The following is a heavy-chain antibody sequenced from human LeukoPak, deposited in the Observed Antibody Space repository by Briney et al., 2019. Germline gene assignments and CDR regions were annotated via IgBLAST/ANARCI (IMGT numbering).Heavy chain of an antibody. V-gene: IGHV1-2*02. CDR2: VNPNSGGT. CDR3: ARESSSSCLDY. D-gene: IGHD6-13*01. J-gene: IGHJ4*02. Sequence: ASVKVSCKASGYTFTGYYIHWMRQAPGQGLEWMGWVNPNSGGTNYAQKFQGRVTMTRDTSISTAYMELSRLRSDDTTVYYCARESSSSCLDYWGQGTLVTVSS. CDR1: GYTFTGYY.